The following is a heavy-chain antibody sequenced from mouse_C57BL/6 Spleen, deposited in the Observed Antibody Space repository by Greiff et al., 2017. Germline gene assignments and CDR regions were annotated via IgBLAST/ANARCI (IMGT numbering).Heavy chain of an antibody. Sequence: EVHLVESGGGLVKPGGSLKLSCAASGFTFSDYGMHWVRQAPEKGLEWVAYISSGSSNIYYADTVKGRFTISRDNAKNTLFLQMTSLRSEDTAMYYCARGAMDYWGQGTSVTVSS. CDR2: ISSGSSNI. CDR3: ARGAMDY. J-gene: IGHJ4*01. V-gene: IGHV5-17*01. CDR1: GFTFSDYG.